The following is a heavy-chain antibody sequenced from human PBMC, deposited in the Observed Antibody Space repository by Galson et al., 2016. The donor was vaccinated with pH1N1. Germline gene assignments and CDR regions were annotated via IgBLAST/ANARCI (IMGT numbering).Heavy chain of an antibody. J-gene: IGHJ2*01. CDR1: GGTFSSYG. V-gene: IGHV1-69*13. CDR3: AIEHYYDTDLSDWSFDL. D-gene: IGHD3-22*01. Sequence: SVKVSCKASGGTFSSYGINWVRQAPGKGLEWMGGIIPIFGKAKYAQNFKGRVTITADESTTTDYMELSSLRSEDTAVYFCAIEHYYDTDLSDWSFDLWGRGTLLTVSS. CDR2: IIPIFGKA.